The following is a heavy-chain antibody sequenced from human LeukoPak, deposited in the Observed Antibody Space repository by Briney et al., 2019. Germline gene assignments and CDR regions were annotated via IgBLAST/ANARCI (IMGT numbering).Heavy chain of an antibody. V-gene: IGHV3-9*01. D-gene: IGHD4-11*01. CDR2: ITWNSGRL. J-gene: IGHJ4*02. Sequence: PGGSLRLSCATSGFKFDDYAMHWVRQAPGMGLEWISGITWNSGRLDYADSVKGRLTISRDSDKKSLYLQMNSLRPQDTAVYYCAKGAQQFNYFDYWGPGTLVTVSS. CDR3: AKGAQQFNYFDY. CDR1: GFKFDDYA.